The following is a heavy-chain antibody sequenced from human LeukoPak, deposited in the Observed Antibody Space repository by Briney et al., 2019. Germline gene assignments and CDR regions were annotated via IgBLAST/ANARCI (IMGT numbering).Heavy chain of an antibody. CDR2: IYSGGST. V-gene: IGHV3-66*01. Sequence: GGSLRPSCAASGFTVSSNSMSWVRQAPGKGLEWVSIIYSGGSTYNADSVKGRFTISRDNSKNTLYLQMNSLRAEDTAVYYCAREGTVRGQGTLVTVSS. D-gene: IGHD4-11*01. J-gene: IGHJ4*02. CDR1: GFTVSSNS. CDR3: AREGTV.